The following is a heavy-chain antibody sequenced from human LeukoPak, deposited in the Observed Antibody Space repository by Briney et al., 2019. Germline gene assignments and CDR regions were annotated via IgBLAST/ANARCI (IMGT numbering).Heavy chain of an antibody. CDR3: AKASGWGRYYFDY. CDR2: ISGSGGST. V-gene: IGHV3-23*01. CDR1: GFTFSSYA. J-gene: IGHJ4*02. Sequence: GGSPRLSCAASGFTFSSYAMSWVRQAPGKGLEWVSAISGSGGSTYYADSVKGRFTISRDNSKNTLYLQMNSLRAEDTAVYYCAKASGWGRYYFDYWGQGTLVTVSS. D-gene: IGHD3-16*01.